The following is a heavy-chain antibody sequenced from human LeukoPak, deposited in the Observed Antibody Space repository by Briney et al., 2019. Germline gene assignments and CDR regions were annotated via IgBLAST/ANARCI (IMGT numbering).Heavy chain of an antibody. J-gene: IGHJ4*02. CDR2: ISGSGGST. D-gene: IGHD3-22*01. Sequence: PGGSLRLSCAASGFTFSSYAMSWVRQAPGKGLEWVSGISGSGGSTYYADSVKGRFTISRDNSKNTLYLQMNSLRAEDTAVYYCAKDPTYYHDSSGYSLFLYYFDYWGQGTLVTVSS. V-gene: IGHV3-23*01. CDR1: GFTFSSYA. CDR3: AKDPTYYHDSSGYSLFLYYFDY.